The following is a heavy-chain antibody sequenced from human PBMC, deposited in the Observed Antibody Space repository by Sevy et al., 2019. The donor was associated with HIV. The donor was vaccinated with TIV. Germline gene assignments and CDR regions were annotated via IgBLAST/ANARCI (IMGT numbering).Heavy chain of an antibody. D-gene: IGHD3-9*01. J-gene: IGHJ3*01. CDR1: GFTFDYYW. CDR3: VRTYYSTGYNNFRDGIFDL. Sequence: GGSLRLSCAASGFTFDYYWMNWVRQAPGKGLEWVANIKDDGSEKHYVDSVKGRFTISRDNAKNQLYVQMSSLRVEATAVYYCVRTYYSTGYNNFRDGIFDLWGQGTKVTVSS. V-gene: IGHV3-7*03. CDR2: IKDDGSEK.